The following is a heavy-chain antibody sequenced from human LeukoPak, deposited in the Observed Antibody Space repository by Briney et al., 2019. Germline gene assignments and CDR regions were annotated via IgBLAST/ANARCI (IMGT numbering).Heavy chain of an antibody. V-gene: IGHV3-66*01. CDR2: IYSAGYT. CDR1: GFTVITNY. CDR3: ARVFHPDYYGSGTPPHAFDI. J-gene: IGHJ3*02. Sequence: GGSLRLSCAASGFTVITNYMNWVRQAPGRGLEWVSVIYSAGYTYYADSVKGRFTISRDNAKNSLYLQMNSLRAEDTAVYYCARVFHPDYYGSGTPPHAFDIWGQGTMVTVSS. D-gene: IGHD3-10*01.